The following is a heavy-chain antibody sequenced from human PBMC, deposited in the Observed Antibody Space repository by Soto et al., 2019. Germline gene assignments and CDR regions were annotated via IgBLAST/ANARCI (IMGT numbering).Heavy chain of an antibody. Sequence: PSETLSLTCAVSGDFMNSADHYWAWIRQPPGKGLEWIGYIHHSGNTYSNPALRSRLTMSVDRSKNQFSLKLTSVTATDTAIYYCARQVVVTSYYFDYWGPGTLVTVSS. J-gene: IGHJ4*02. CDR2: IHHSGNT. V-gene: IGHV4-30-2*01. D-gene: IGHD3-22*01. CDR3: ARQVVVTSYYFDY. CDR1: GDFMNSADHY.